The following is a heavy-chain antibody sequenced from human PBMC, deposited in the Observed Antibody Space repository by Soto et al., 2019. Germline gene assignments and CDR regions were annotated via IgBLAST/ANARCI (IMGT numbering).Heavy chain of an antibody. Sequence: QLQLQESGPGLVKPSETLSLTCTVSGGSISSSGYYWGWIRQPPGKGLEWIGSIYYSGSTYYNPSLKSRVTISVDTSKDPFSLKLSSVTAADPAVYYCAGLFSSHCSGGSCYSGSVGWFDLWGQGTLVTVSS. D-gene: IGHD2-15*01. V-gene: IGHV4-39*01. CDR1: GGSISSSGYY. CDR3: AGLFSSHCSGGSCYSGSVGWFDL. CDR2: IYYSGST. J-gene: IGHJ5*02.